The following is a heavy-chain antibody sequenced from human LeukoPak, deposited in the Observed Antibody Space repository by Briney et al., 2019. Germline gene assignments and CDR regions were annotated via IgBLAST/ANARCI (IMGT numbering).Heavy chain of an antibody. V-gene: IGHV4-59*01. J-gene: IGHJ4*02. CDR2: IYYSGST. CDR3: ARGAYDLGTTGFDY. CDR1: GGSISSYY. D-gene: IGHD1-26*01. Sequence: SETLSLTCTVSGGSISSYYWSWIRQPPGKGLEWIGYIYYSGSTNYNPSLKSRVTISVDTSKNQFSLKLSSVTAADTAVYYCARGAYDLGTTGFDYWGQGTLVTVSS.